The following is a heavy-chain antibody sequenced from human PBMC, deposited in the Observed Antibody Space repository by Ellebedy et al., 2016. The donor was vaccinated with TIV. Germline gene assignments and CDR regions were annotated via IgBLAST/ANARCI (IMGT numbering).Heavy chain of an antibody. Sequence: GESLKISCAASGFTFSSYSMNWVRQAPGKGLEWVSSISSSSSYIYYADSVKGRFTISRDNAKNSLYLQMNSLRAEDTAVYYCARDLDIVATMGGGGFDYWGQGTLVTVSS. CDR3: ARDLDIVATMGGGGFDY. CDR2: ISSSSSYI. V-gene: IGHV3-21*01. D-gene: IGHD5-12*01. J-gene: IGHJ4*02. CDR1: GFTFSSYS.